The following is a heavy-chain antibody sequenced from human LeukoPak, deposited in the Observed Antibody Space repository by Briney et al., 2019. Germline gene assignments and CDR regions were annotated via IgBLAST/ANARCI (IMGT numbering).Heavy chain of an antibody. CDR1: GFSFGSYD. J-gene: IGHJ6*02. D-gene: IGHD2-2*01. CDR3: ASHIVVVTAIRYYAMDV. V-gene: IGHV3-21*01. Sequence: GGSLLLSCAASGFSFGSYDMNWVRQAPGKGLEWVSSITTSSSYIYYADSVKGRLTVSRDNAKNSLYLQMNSLRAEDTAVYYCASHIVVVTAIRYYAMDVWGQGTTVTVSS. CDR2: ITTSSSYI.